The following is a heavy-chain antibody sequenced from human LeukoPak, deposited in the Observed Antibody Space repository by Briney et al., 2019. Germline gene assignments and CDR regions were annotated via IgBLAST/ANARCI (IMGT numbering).Heavy chain of an antibody. CDR3: ARDARYYDSSGYYGWSY. V-gene: IGHV1-18*01. CDR1: GYTFTSYG. D-gene: IGHD3-22*01. CDR2: ISAYNGNT. J-gene: IGHJ4*02. Sequence: ASVKVSCKASGYTFTSYGISWVRQAPGQGLEWMGWISAYNGNTNYAQKLQGRVTMTTDTSTSTAYMELRSLRSDDTAVYYCARDARYYDSSGYYGWSYWGQGTLVTVSS.